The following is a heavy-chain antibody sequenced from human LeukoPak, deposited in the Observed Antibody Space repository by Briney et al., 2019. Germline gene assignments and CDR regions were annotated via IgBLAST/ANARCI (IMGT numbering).Heavy chain of an antibody. CDR3: ARGTSSGWYSYKQWFDY. J-gene: IGHJ4*02. CDR2: ISAYNGNT. Sequence: GASVKVSCKASGYTFTSYGISWVRQAPGQGLEWMGWISAYNGNTNYAQKLQGRVTMTTDPSTSTAYMELRSLRSDDTAVYYCARGTSSGWYSYKQWFDYWGQGTLVTVSS. V-gene: IGHV1-18*01. D-gene: IGHD6-19*01. CDR1: GYTFTSYG.